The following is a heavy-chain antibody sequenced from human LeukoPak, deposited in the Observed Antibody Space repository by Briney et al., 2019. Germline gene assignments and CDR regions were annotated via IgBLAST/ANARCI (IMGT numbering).Heavy chain of an antibody. D-gene: IGHD6-19*01. CDR3: ARGGSGRSFDY. J-gene: IGHJ4*02. CDR1: GFTFRTYG. CDR2: VNTDGSST. V-gene: IGHV3-74*01. Sequence: GGSLRLSCAASGFTFRTYGMHWVRQAPGKGLVWVSRVNTDGSSTSYADSVKGRFTISRDNAKNTLYLQMNSLRAEDTAVYFCARGGSGRSFDYWGQGTPVTVSS.